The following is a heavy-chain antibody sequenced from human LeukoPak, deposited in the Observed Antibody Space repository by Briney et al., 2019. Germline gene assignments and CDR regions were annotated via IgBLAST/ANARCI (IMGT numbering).Heavy chain of an antibody. D-gene: IGHD2-2*01. V-gene: IGHV4-34*01. CDR3: ARNIVVVPATTPNAIGYYYYGMDV. CDR1: GGSFSGYY. J-gene: IGHJ6*02. CDR2: INHSGST. Sequence: SETLSLTCAVYGGSFSGYYWSWIRQPPGKGLGWIGEINHSGSTNYNPSLKSRVTISVDTSKNQFSLKLSSVTAADTAVYYCARNIVVVPATTPNAIGYYYYGMDVWGQGTTVTVSS.